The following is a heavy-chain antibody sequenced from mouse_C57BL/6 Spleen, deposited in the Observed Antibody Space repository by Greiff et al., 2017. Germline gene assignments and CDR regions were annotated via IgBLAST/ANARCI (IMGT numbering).Heavy chain of an antibody. CDR3: ARVPNFGNYVFDY. V-gene: IGHV5-4*03. Sequence: EVMLVESGGGLVKPGGSLKLSCAASGFTFSSYAMSWVRQTPEKRLEWVATISDGGSYTYYPDNVKGRFTISRSNAKTNLYMHMSDLKSEDTAMYYCARVPNFGNYVFDYWGQGTMVTVSA. D-gene: IGHD2-1*01. J-gene: IGHJ3*01. CDR1: GFTFSSYA. CDR2: ISDGGSYT.